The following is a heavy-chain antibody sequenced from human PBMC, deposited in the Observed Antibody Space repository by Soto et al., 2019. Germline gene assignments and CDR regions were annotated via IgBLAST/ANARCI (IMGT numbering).Heavy chain of an antibody. CDR3: ARSQGSSTSLEIYYYYYYGMDV. Sequence: QVQLVQSGAEVKKPGSSVKVSCNASGGTFSSYAISWVRQAPGQGLEWMGGLIPISGTANYAQKFQGRVTITADESTSTAYMELSSLRSEDTAVYYCARSQGSSTSLEIYYYYYYGMDVWGQGTTVTVPS. CDR1: GGTFSSYA. D-gene: IGHD2-2*01. J-gene: IGHJ6*02. CDR2: LIPISGTA. V-gene: IGHV1-69*01.